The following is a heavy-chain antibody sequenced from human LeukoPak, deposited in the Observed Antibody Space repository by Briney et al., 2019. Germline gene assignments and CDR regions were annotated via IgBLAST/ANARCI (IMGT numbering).Heavy chain of an antibody. D-gene: IGHD2-2*01. CDR1: GGSISSYY. CDR3: ARVQAVIQYELDY. J-gene: IGHJ4*02. CDR2: IYYSGST. Sequence: SETLSLTCTVSGGSISSYYWSWIRQPPGKGLEWIGYIYYSGSTNYNPSLKSRVTISVDTSKNQFSLKLSSVTAADTAVYYCARVQAVIQYELDYWGQGTLVTVSS. V-gene: IGHV4-59*01.